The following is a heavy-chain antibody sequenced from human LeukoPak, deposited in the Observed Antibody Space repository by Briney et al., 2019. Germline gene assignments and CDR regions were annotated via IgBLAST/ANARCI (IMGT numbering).Heavy chain of an antibody. CDR1: GGTFTSYY. D-gene: IGHD6-6*01. Sequence: ASVKVSRKASGGTFTSYYMHWVRQAPGQGLEWMGIINPSGGSTSYAQKFQGRVTMTRDTSTSTVYMELSSLRSEDTAVYYCARGSASYNWFDPWGQGTLVTVSS. V-gene: IGHV1-46*01. J-gene: IGHJ5*02. CDR2: INPSGGST. CDR3: ARGSASYNWFDP.